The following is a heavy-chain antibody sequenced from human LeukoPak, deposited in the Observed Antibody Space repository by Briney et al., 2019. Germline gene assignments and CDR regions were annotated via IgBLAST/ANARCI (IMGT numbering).Heavy chain of an antibody. J-gene: IGHJ4*02. V-gene: IGHV4-30-2*01. CDR2: IYHSGNT. Sequence: SETLSLTCAVSGGSISSGGYSWSWIRQPPGKGLEWIGYIYHSGNTYYNPSLKSRVTISVDRSKNQFSLKLSSVTAADTAVYYCARVRDLDSGSYYGPLDYWGQGTLVTVSS. CDR1: GGSISSGGYS. CDR3: ARVRDLDSGSYYGPLDY. D-gene: IGHD1-26*01.